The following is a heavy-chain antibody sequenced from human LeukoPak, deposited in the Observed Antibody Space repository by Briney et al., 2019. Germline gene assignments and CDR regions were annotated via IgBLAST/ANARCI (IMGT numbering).Heavy chain of an antibody. CDR1: GGSMTSYY. Sequence: TSETLSLTCTVSGGSMTSYYWSWIRQPPGKGLEWIGYIYYSGSTNYNPSLKSRVTISVDTSKNQFSLKLSSVTAADTAVYYCARHYYDSNAYIRAFDYWGQGTLVTVSS. CDR2: IYYSGST. CDR3: ARHYYDSNAYIRAFDY. D-gene: IGHD3-22*01. V-gene: IGHV4-59*01. J-gene: IGHJ4*02.